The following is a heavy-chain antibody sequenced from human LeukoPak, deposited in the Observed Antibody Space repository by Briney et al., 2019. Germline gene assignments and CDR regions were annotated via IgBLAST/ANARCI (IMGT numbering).Heavy chain of an antibody. Sequence: PGGSLRLSCAASGFTFSNAWMNWVRQAPGKGLEWVGRIKSKTDGGTTDYAAPVKGRFTISRDDSKNTLYLQMNSLKIEGTAVYYCSTTYYYDSSEGYWGQGTLVTVSS. CDR2: IKSKTDGGTT. V-gene: IGHV3-15*07. CDR1: GFTFSNAW. J-gene: IGHJ4*02. CDR3: STTYYYDSSEGY. D-gene: IGHD3-22*01.